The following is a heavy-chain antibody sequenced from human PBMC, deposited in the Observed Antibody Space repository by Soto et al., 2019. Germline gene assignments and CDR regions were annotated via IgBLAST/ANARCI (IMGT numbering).Heavy chain of an antibody. CDR2: IIPIFGTA. V-gene: IGHV1-69*06. CDR1: GGTFSSYA. J-gene: IGHJ6*02. CDR3: ARGGDSSSSGGYDYGMDV. Sequence: QVQLVQSGAEVKKPGSSVKVSCKASGGTFSSYAISWVRQAPGQGLEWMGGIIPIFGTANYAQKFQGRVTITSDKSTSPAYMELSSLRSDDTAVYYCARGGDSSSSGGYDYGMDVWGQGNTVTVS. D-gene: IGHD6-6*01.